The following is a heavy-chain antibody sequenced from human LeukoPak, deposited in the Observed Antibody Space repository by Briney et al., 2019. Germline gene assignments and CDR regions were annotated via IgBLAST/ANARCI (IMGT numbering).Heavy chain of an antibody. V-gene: IGHV1-69*04. CDR1: GDSLTTYA. Sequence: GASVKVSCKASGDSLTTYAINWVRQAPGQGLEWMGRVIPLLNIPHYAQKFQDRVTITAETSSNTSYLELRSLTSDDTAVYYCARAGDIAMAYPAYFDYWGQGTPVTVSS. J-gene: IGHJ4*02. CDR2: VIPLLNIP. CDR3: ARAGDIAMAYPAYFDY. D-gene: IGHD5-18*01.